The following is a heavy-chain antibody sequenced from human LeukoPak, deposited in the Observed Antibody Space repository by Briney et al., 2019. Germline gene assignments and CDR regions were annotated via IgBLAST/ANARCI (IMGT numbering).Heavy chain of an antibody. V-gene: IGHV4-61*08. D-gene: IGHD6-19*01. CDR1: GGSISSGGYY. J-gene: IGHJ3*02. CDR3: ARVPLTSSGWYSAFDI. CDR2: IYYSGST. Sequence: SETLSLTCTVSGGSISSGGYYWSWIRQHPGKGLEWIGYIYYSGSTNYNPSLKSRVTMSVDTSKDQFSLKLSSVTAADTAVYYCARVPLTSSGWYSAFDIWGQGTMVTVSS.